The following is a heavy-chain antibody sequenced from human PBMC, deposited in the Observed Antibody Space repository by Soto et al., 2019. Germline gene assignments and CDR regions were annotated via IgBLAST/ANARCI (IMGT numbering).Heavy chain of an antibody. D-gene: IGHD2-15*01. Sequence: ASVKVSCKASGYTFTSYAMNWVRQAPGQGLEWMGWINTNTGNPTYAQGFTGRFVFSLDTSVSTAYLQICSLKAEDTAVYYCARDLFGDCSGGSCYSWVFAPYGMDVWGQGTTVTVSS. V-gene: IGHV7-4-1*01. CDR1: GYTFTSYA. J-gene: IGHJ6*02. CDR3: ARDLFGDCSGGSCYSWVFAPYGMDV. CDR2: INTNTGNP.